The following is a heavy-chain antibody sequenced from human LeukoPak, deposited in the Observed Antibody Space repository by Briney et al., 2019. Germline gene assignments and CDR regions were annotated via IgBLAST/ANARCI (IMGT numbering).Heavy chain of an antibody. J-gene: IGHJ6*02. Sequence: SQTLSLTCAISGDSVSSNSAAWNWIRQSPSRGLEWLGRTHYRSKWYNDYAVSVKSRMTINPDTSKNQFSLQLNSVTPEDTAVYYCARVEPGIAAAGRSYYGMDVWGQGTTVTASS. CDR3: ARVEPGIAAAGRSYYGMDV. CDR2: THYRSKWYN. V-gene: IGHV6-1*01. D-gene: IGHD6-13*01. CDR1: GDSVSSNSAA.